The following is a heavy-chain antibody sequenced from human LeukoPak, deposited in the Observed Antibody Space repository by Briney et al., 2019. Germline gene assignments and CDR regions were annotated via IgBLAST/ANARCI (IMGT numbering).Heavy chain of an antibody. CDR2: ISYDGNNK. Sequence: PGRSLRLSCAASGFTFSSYGMHWVRQAPGKGLEWVAVISYDGNNKFYTDSVKGRFTVSRDNSENTLYLQMNSLRAEDTAVYYCARDRYASGWYNDYWGQGTLVTVSS. CDR3: ARDRYASGWYNDY. D-gene: IGHD6-19*01. V-gene: IGHV3-30*03. CDR1: GFTFSSYG. J-gene: IGHJ4*02.